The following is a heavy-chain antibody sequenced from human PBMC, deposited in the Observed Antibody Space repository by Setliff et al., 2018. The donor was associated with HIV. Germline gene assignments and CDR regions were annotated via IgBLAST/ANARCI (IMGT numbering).Heavy chain of an antibody. V-gene: IGHV4-39*07. CDR3: AREGGLQFLEWLLYWCDP. J-gene: IGHJ5*02. Sequence: SETLSLTCNVSGDSISSSNYYWGWIRQPPGKGLEWIGSIYYSGSTYYNPSLKSRATISIDTSKNQFSLKLSSVTAADTAVYYCAREGGLQFLEWLLYWCDPWGQGTLVTVS. D-gene: IGHD3-3*01. CDR2: IYYSGST. CDR1: GDSISSSNYY.